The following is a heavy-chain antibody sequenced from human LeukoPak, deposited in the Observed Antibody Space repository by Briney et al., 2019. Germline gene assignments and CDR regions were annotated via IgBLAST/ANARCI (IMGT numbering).Heavy chain of an antibody. J-gene: IGHJ4*02. D-gene: IGHD3-22*01. V-gene: IGHV4-59*08. CDR2: IYYSGTT. CDR1: GGSISGYY. Sequence: SETLSLTCTVSGGSISGYYWCWIRQSPGKGLEWIGYIYYSGTTNYNPSLKSRVTISVDTSKNQFSLKLTSVTAADTAVYYCARGQRRYYDSSGSYWPDYWGQGTLVTVSS. CDR3: ARGQRRYYDSSGSYWPDY.